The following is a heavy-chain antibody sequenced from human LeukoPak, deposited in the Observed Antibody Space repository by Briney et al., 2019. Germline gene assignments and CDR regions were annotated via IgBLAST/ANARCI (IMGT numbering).Heavy chain of an antibody. CDR1: NGSLSGY. Sequence: SETLSLTCAIYNGSLSGYWSWIRQPPGKGLEWIGEFNHAGFTNSNPSLQSRVTISADTSKNHLSLKLSSVTAADTAVYYCARGRRRGTVVAVVATTSDFWGQGTLVTVSS. CDR2: FNHAGFT. CDR3: ARGRRRGTVVAVVATTSDF. D-gene: IGHD2-21*01. J-gene: IGHJ4*02. V-gene: IGHV4-34*01.